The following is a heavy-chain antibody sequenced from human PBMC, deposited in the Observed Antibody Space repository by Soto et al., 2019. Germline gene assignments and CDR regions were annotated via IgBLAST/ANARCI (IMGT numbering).Heavy chain of an antibody. Sequence: SQTLSLTCAISGDIVFSNTATWNWIRQSPSRGLEWLGRTYYRSQWHNDYAESVKSRITINPDTSKNQFSLQLNSVTPEDTAVYFCARGRRFPSEALGIWGRGTMGTV. D-gene: IGHD3-10*01. CDR3: ARGRRFPSEALGI. V-gene: IGHV6-1*01. CDR1: GDIVFSNTAT. CDR2: TYYRSQWHN. J-gene: IGHJ3*02.